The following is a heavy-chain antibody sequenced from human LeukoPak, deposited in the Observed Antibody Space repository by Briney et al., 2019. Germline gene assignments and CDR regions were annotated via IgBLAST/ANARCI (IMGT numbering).Heavy chain of an antibody. CDR1: GFTLSSYG. Sequence: GGSLRPSCAASGFTLSSYGMHWVRQAPGKGLEWVAVISYDGSNKYYADSVKGRFTISRDNSKNTLYLQMNSLRAEDTAVYYCAKSVVITEYFQHWGQGTLVTVSS. CDR3: AKSVVITEYFQH. CDR2: ISYDGSNK. J-gene: IGHJ1*01. D-gene: IGHD3-22*01. V-gene: IGHV3-30*18.